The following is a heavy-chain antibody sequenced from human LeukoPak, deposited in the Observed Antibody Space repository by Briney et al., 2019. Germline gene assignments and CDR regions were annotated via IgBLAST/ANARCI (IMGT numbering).Heavy chain of an antibody. CDR1: GFTFSSYA. D-gene: IGHD3-22*01. Sequence: PGGSLRLSRAASGFTFSSYAMSWVRQAPGKGLEWVSAISGSGGSTYYADSVKGRITISRDNSKNTLYLQMNSLRAEDTAVYYCAKVYDYYDSSGYYPLFDYWGQGTLVTVSS. V-gene: IGHV3-23*01. CDR3: AKVYDYYDSSGYYPLFDY. CDR2: ISGSGGST. J-gene: IGHJ4*02.